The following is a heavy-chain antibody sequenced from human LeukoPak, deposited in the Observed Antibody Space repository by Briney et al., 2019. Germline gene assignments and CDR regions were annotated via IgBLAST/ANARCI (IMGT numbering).Heavy chain of an antibody. Sequence: PVASVKVSCKASGYTFTSYDINGVRQATAQGHEWMGWMNPNSGNTGNAHKFQGGVTKTRKSPISTASIEPSSLRSEDRPVFYCERSRGRLEELDSWGQGTLVTVSS. CDR3: ERSRGRLEELDS. D-gene: IGHD3-16*01. V-gene: IGHV1-8*01. CDR2: MNPNSGNT. J-gene: IGHJ5*01. CDR1: GYTFTSYD.